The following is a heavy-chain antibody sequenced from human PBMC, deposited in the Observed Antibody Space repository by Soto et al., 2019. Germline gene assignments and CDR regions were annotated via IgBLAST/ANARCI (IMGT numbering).Heavy chain of an antibody. J-gene: IGHJ5*02. D-gene: IGHD3-10*01. V-gene: IGHV1-2*04. CDR3: ARDFSGGSPWFDP. CDR2: INPNSGGT. CDR1: GYTFTGYY. Sequence: ASVKVSCKASGYTFTGYYMHCVRQAPGQWLEWMGWINPNSGGTNYAQKFQGWVTMTRDTSISTAYMELSRLRSDDTAVYYCARDFSGGSPWFDPWGQGTLVTVSS.